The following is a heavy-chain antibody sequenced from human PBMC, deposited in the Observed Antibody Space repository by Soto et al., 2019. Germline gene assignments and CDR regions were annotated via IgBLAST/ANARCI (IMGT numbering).Heavy chain of an antibody. V-gene: IGHV1-18*01. CDR3: ARSYSSYVFDWFDP. D-gene: IGHD6-6*01. CDR1: GCTFTNYG. Sequence: ASVKVSCKASGCTFTNYGISWVRQAPGQGPEWMGWISANSVNTNSAQKLQGRVTMTSDTSTSTAYMELRSLRSDDTAVYYCARSYSSYVFDWFDPWGQGTLVTVSS. CDR2: ISANSVNT. J-gene: IGHJ5*02.